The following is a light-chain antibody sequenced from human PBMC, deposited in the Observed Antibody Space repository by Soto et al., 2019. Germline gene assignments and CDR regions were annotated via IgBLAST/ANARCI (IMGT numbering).Light chain of an antibody. CDR2: AAS. CDR3: QQANSFPLS. V-gene: IGKV1D-12*01. Sequence: DLLMTQSPSSLSASVGDRITITCRAKESVGNWLAWYQQKPGKAHKLLIYAASTLPSGVPSRFSGSRSGTVFSLTVSSLQPEDFATYYCQQANSFPLSIGGGTKVEIK. CDR1: ESVGNW. J-gene: IGKJ4*01.